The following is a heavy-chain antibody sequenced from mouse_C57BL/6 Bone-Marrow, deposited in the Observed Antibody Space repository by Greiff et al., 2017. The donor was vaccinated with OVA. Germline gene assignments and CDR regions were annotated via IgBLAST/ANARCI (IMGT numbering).Heavy chain of an antibody. CDR2: IYPGDGDT. Sequence: LVESGPELVKPGASVKISCKASGYAFSSSWMNWVKQRPGKGLEWIGRIYPGDGDTNYNGKFKGKATLTADKSSSTAYMQLSSLTSEDSAVYFCARSREGYYAMDYWGQGTSVTVSS. J-gene: IGHJ4*01. CDR1: GYAFSSSW. V-gene: IGHV1-82*01. CDR3: ARSREGYYAMDY.